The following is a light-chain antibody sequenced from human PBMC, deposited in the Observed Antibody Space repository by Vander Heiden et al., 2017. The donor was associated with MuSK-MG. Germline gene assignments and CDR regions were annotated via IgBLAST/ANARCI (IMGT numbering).Light chain of an antibody. Sequence: EIVLTQSPGTLSVSPGERATLSCRASQSVNSNLAWYQQKPGQAPRIRIYGASTRATGVPARFRGSGSGTEFTLTINSLQSEDFAGYYCQQYDFWPRTFGQGTKVEIK. V-gene: IGKV3-15*01. CDR3: QQYDFWPRT. CDR2: GAS. CDR1: QSVNSN. J-gene: IGKJ1*01.